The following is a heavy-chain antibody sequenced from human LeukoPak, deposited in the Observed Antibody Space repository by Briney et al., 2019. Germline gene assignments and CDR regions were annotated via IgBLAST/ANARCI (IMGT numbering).Heavy chain of an antibody. D-gene: IGHD3-22*01. J-gene: IGHJ4*02. Sequence: GRSLRLSCAASGFTFSSYGMHWVRQAPGKGLEWVAVISYDGSNKYYADSVKGRFTISRDNSKNTLYLQMNSLRAENTAVYYCAKDYYDSSGYYLFDYWGQGTLVTVSS. CDR2: ISYDGSNK. V-gene: IGHV3-30*18. CDR3: AKDYYDSSGYYLFDY. CDR1: GFTFSSYG.